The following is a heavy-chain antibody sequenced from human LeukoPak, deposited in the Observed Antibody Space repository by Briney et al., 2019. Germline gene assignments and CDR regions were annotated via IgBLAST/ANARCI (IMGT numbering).Heavy chain of an antibody. V-gene: IGHV4-4*07. CDR3: ARGYGSGSYYDYDLYYFDY. CDR1: GGSISSYY. CDR2: IYTSGST. J-gene: IGHJ4*02. Sequence: SETLSLTCTVSGGSISSYYWSWIRQPAGKGLEWIGRIYTSGSTNYNPSLKSRVTMSVDTSKNQFSLKLSSVTAADMAVYYCARGYGSGSYYDYDLYYFDYWGQGTLVTVSS. D-gene: IGHD3-10*01.